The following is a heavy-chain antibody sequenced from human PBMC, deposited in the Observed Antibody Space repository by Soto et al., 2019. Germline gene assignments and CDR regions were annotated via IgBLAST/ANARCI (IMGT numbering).Heavy chain of an antibody. V-gene: IGHV1-69*01. CDR3: TTDKGGRRGYSGFDAFDY. D-gene: IGHD5-12*01. CDR2: IIPMSATT. J-gene: IGHJ4*02. CDR1: GGTISNYA. Sequence: QVQLVQSGAEVKKPGSSVKVSCKASGGTISNYAINWVRQAPGQGLEWMGGIIPMSATTNYAGRFQGRVTMTADESTNTFYMEFSTLRYDDTAVFYCTTDKGGRRGYSGFDAFDYWGQGTLVTVSS.